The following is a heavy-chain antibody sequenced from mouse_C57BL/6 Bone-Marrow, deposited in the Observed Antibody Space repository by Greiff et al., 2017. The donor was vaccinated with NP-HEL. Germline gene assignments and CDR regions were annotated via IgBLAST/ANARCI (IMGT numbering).Heavy chain of an antibody. D-gene: IGHD2-14*01. J-gene: IGHJ4*01. CDR3: ARRGGTLYYYAMDY. CDR2: INPGSGGT. Sequence: LVESGAELVRPGPSVKVSCKASGYAFTNYLIEWVKQRPGQGLEWIGVINPGSGGTNYNEKFKGKATLTADKSSSTAYMQLSSLTSEDSAVYFCARRGGTLYYYAMDYWGQGTSVTVSS. CDR1: GYAFTNYL. V-gene: IGHV1-54*01.